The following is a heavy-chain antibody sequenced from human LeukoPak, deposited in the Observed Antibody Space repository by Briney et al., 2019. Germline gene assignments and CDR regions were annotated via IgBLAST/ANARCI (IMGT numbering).Heavy chain of an antibody. CDR1: GGSISSGTYY. J-gene: IGHJ4*02. CDR2: IYISGST. Sequence: SSQTLSLTCTVSGGSISSGTYYWSWIRQPAGKGLEWIGRIYISGSTNYNPSLKSRVTISVDTSKNQFSLKLSSVTAADTAVYYCARTRTVGGYNFDYWGQGTLVTVSS. V-gene: IGHV4-61*02. CDR3: ARTRTVGGYNFDY. D-gene: IGHD1-26*01.